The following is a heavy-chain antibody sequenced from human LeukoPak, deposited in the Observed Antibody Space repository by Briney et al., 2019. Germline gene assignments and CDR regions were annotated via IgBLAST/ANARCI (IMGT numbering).Heavy chain of an antibody. D-gene: IGHD3-10*01. CDR3: ARERGATYYYGSGSYSDYYYYYMDV. J-gene: IGHJ6*03. V-gene: IGHV4-34*01. CDR1: GGSFSGYY. Sequence: PSETLSLTCAVYGGSFSGYYWSWIRQPPGKGLEWIGEINHSGSTNYNPSLKSRVTISVNTSKNQFSLKLSTVTAADTAVYYCARERGATYYYGSGSYSDYYYYYMDVWGKGTTVTVSS. CDR2: INHSGST.